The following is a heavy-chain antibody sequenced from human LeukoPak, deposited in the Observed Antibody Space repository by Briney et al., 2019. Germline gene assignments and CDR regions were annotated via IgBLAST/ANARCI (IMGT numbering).Heavy chain of an antibody. CDR3: ARHVRSGPRDYYYYMDV. D-gene: IGHD3-3*01. CDR1: GDSVSNNNAA. V-gene: IGHV6-1*01. J-gene: IGHJ6*03. Sequence: SQTLSLTCVISGDSVSNNNAAWNWIRQSPSRGLEWLGRTYYRSKWYNDYAASVKSRISINPDTSKNQFSLQLNSVTPEDTAVYYCARHVRSGPRDYYYYMDVWGKGTTVTVSS. CDR2: TYYRSKWYN.